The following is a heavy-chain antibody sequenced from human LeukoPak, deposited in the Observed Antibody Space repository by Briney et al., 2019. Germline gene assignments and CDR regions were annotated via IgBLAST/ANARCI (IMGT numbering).Heavy chain of an antibody. J-gene: IGHJ6*03. V-gene: IGHV3-48*04. Sequence: PGGSLRLSCAASGFTFGSYSMNWVRQAPGKGLEWVSFINPGSTSTYYSDSVRGRFAISRDNAKNSLYLQMNSLRAEDMALYYCAKDKVDDYYYYYMDVWGKGTTVTVSS. CDR3: AKDKVDDYYYYYMDV. D-gene: IGHD2-15*01. CDR1: GFTFGSYS. CDR2: INPGSTST.